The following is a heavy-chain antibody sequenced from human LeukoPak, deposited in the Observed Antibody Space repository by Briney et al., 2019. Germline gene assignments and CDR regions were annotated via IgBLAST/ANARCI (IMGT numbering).Heavy chain of an antibody. Sequence: GESLKISCEASGFNFNNYWVGWVRQMPGKGLEWMGIIYPGDYDTRYSPSFQGHVTIPVDKSIGTAYLQWRSLRASDTAMYFCAGRSFDTVDAFDVWGQGTIVTVSA. V-gene: IGHV5-51*01. CDR3: AGRSFDTVDAFDV. CDR1: GFNFNNYW. CDR2: IYPGDYDT. D-gene: IGHD2-2*02. J-gene: IGHJ3*01.